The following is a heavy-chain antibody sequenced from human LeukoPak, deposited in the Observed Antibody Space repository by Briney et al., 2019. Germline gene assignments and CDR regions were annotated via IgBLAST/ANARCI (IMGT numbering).Heavy chain of an antibody. CDR2: IYYSGSA. CDR1: GYSISSGYY. D-gene: IGHD3-22*01. V-gene: IGHV4-61*01. J-gene: IGHJ6*03. CDR3: ARSTYYYDSSGYSYYSYYYMDV. Sequence: SETLSLTCSVSGYSISSGYYWGWIRQPPGKGLEWIGYIYYSGSANYNPSLKSRVTISVDTSKNQFSLKLSSVTAADTAVYYCARSTYYYDSSGYSYYSYYYMDVWGKGTTVTISS.